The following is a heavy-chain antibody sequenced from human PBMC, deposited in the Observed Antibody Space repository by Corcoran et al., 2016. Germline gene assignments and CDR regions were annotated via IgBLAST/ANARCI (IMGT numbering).Heavy chain of an antibody. CDR2: IWYDGSNK. Sequence: QVQLVESGGGVVQPGRSLRLSCAASGFTFSSYGMHWVRQAPGKGLEWVAVIWYDGSNKYYADSVKGRFTISRDNSKNTLYLQMNRLRAEDTAVYYCASSGSPLDYWGQGTLVTVSS. CDR1: GFTFSSYG. D-gene: IGHD3-22*01. J-gene: IGHJ4*02. CDR3: ASSGSPLDY. V-gene: IGHV3-33*01.